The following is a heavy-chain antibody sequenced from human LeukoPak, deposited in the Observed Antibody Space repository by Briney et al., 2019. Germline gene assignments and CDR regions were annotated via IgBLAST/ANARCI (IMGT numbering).Heavy chain of an antibody. V-gene: IGHV3-43*02. CDR1: GFTFDDYA. D-gene: IGHD6-6*01. Sequence: PGGSLRLSCAASGFTFDDYAMHWVRQAPGKGLEWASLISGDGGSTYYADSVKGRFTISRDNSKNSLYLQMNSLRTEDTALYYCACIAVRDAFDIWGQGTMVTVSS. CDR3: ACIAVRDAFDI. CDR2: ISGDGGST. J-gene: IGHJ3*02.